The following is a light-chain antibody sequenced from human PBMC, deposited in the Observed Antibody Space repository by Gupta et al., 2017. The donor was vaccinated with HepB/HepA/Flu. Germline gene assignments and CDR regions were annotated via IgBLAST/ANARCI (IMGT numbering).Light chain of an antibody. V-gene: IGKV1-39*01. CDR3: QQSDSTPPFT. CDR1: QSISSY. J-gene: IGKJ3*01. CDR2: AAS. Sequence: DIQMTQSPSSLSASVGDRVTITCRASQSISSYLNWYQQKPGKVPKLLIYAASSWQSGVPSRFSGSGSGTDFTLTISRRQPEDFATYYCQQSDSTPPFTFGHGTKVDIK.